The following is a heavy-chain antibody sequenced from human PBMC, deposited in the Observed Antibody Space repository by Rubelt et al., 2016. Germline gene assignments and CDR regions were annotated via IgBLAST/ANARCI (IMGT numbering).Heavy chain of an antibody. CDR2: INHSEST. CDR1: GGSFSDYY. CDR3: ASQKGGTVTT. D-gene: IGHD4-17*01. V-gene: IGHV4-34*01. J-gene: IGHJ4*02. Sequence: QVQLQQWGAGLLKPSETLSLTCAVYGGSFSDYYWSWIRQPPGKGLEWIGEINHSESTNYNPSLKIRITISVDTSKNQFSLKLNSVTAADTTMYYCASQKGGTVTTWGQGTLVTVSS.